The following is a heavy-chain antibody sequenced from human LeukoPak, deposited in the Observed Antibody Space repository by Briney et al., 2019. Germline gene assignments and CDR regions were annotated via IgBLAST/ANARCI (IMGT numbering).Heavy chain of an antibody. D-gene: IGHD5-24*01. CDR1: GFTFSSYG. CDR3: AKDRLQFPFDY. J-gene: IGHJ4*02. V-gene: IGHV3-30*18. Sequence: GRSLRLSCAASGFTFSSYGMHWVRQAPGKGLEWVAVISYDGSNKYYADSVKGRFTISRDNSKNTLYLQMNSLRAEDTAVYYCAKDRLQFPFDYWGQRTLVTVSS. CDR2: ISYDGSNK.